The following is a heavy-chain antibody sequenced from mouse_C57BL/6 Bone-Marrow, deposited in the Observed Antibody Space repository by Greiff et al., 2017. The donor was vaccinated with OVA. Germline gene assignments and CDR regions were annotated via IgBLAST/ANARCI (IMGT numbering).Heavy chain of an antibody. CDR2: LDPSDSYT. J-gene: IGHJ3*01. CDR1: GSTFTSYW. CDR3: ARSGAY. V-gene: IGHV1-69*01. Sequence: QVQLQQPGAELVMPGASVKLSCKASGSTFTSYWLHWVKQRPGQGLEWIGELDPSDSYTNYNQTFKGKSTLTVDKSSITAYMQLSSLTSEDSAVYYCARSGAYWGQGTLVTVSA.